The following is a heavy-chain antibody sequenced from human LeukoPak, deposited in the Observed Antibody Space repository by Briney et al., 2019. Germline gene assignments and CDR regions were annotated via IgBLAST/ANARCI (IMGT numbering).Heavy chain of an antibody. J-gene: IGHJ6*02. CDR3: ARGVAAAGTFYYGMDV. CDR1: GGSISSGGYY. CDR2: IYYSGST. D-gene: IGHD6-13*01. V-gene: IGHV4-61*08. Sequence: SETLSLTCTVSGGSISSGGYYWSWIRQHPGKGLEWIGYIYYSGSTNYNPSLKSRVTISVDTSKNQFSLKLSSVTAADTAVYYCARGVAAAGTFYYGMDVWGQGTTVTVSS.